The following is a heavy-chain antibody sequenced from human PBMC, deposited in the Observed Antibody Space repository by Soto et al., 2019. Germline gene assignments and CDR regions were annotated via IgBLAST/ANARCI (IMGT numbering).Heavy chain of an antibody. D-gene: IGHD2-21*01. Sequence: SETLPLTCTVSGGTISSYYWSWIRQPPGKGLEWIGYIYYSGSTNYNPSLKSRVTISVDTSKNQFSLKLSSVTAADTAVYYCARRWGGTFDYWGQGTLVTVS. CDR1: GGTISSYY. J-gene: IGHJ4*02. CDR2: IYYSGST. CDR3: ARRWGGTFDY. V-gene: IGHV4-59*01.